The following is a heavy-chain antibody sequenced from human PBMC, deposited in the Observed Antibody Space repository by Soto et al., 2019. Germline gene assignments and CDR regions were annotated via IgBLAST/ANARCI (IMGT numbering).Heavy chain of an antibody. V-gene: IGHV3-23*01. D-gene: IGHD3-10*01. CDR1: GLTFGSRA. J-gene: IGHJ4*02. CDR2: ITDTGGDA. Sequence: GGSLRLSCVASGLTFGSRAMTWVRQAPGEGLQWVSTITDTGGDAKYADSVRGRFVISRDNSKKTLYLQMTSLTAEDSAMYYCARGSTDSYPGSRIFDFWGRGTLVTVFS. CDR3: ARGSTDSYPGSRIFDF.